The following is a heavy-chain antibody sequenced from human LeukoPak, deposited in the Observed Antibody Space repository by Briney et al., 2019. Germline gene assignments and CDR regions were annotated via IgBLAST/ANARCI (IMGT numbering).Heavy chain of an antibody. CDR1: GFTFSSYG. Sequence: QPGGSLRLSCAASGFTFSSYGMHWVRRAPGKGLEWVAFIRYDGSNKYYADSVKGRFTISRDNSKNTLYLQMNSLRAEDTAVYYCAKGGLLWFGEFEGFDPWGQGTLVTVSS. J-gene: IGHJ5*02. CDR2: IRYDGSNK. V-gene: IGHV3-30*02. D-gene: IGHD3-10*01. CDR3: AKGGLLWFGEFEGFDP.